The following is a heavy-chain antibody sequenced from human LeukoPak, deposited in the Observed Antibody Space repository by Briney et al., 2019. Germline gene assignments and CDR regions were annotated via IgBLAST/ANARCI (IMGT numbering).Heavy chain of an antibody. J-gene: IGHJ4*02. Sequence: PSETLSLTCAVSGGSISSGDYSWSWIRQPPGKGLEWIGYIYYSGSTYYNPSLKSRVTISVDTSKNQFSLKLSSVTAADTAVYYCARLAMVTGLDYWGQGTLVTVSS. CDR2: IYYSGST. D-gene: IGHD5-18*01. CDR3: ARLAMVTGLDY. CDR1: GGSISSGDYS. V-gene: IGHV4-31*11.